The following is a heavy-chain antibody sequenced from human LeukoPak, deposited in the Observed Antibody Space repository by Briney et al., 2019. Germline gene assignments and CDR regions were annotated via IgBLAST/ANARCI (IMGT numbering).Heavy chain of an antibody. CDR2: INHNGNAN. D-gene: IGHD3-22*01. V-gene: IGHV3-7*03. Sequence: GGSLRLSCAASGFTFSSYWMNWARQAPGKGLEWVASINHNGNANCYVDSVKGRFTISRDNAKNSLYLQMSNLRAEDTAVYYCARDSYDYHDSLGAFDIWGQGTMVTVSS. CDR3: ARDSYDYHDSLGAFDI. J-gene: IGHJ3*02. CDR1: GFTFSSYW.